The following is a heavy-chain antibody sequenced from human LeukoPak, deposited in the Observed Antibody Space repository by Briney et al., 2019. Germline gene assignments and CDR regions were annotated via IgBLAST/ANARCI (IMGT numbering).Heavy chain of an antibody. D-gene: IGHD3-10*01. CDR1: GYTFTSYG. Sequence: ASVKVSCKASGYTFTSYGISWVRQAPGQGLEWMGWISAYNGNTHYAQKLQGRVTMTTDTSTSTAYMELRSLRSDDTAVYYCARALMWFGELLPLGYWGQGTLVTVSS. CDR2: ISAYNGNT. J-gene: IGHJ4*02. V-gene: IGHV1-18*01. CDR3: ARALMWFGELLPLGY.